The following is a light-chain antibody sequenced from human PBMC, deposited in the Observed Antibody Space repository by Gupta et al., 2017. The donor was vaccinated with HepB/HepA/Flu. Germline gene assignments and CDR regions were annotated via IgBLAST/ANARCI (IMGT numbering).Light chain of an antibody. CDR1: QNLLYSSNNKNY. CDR3: QQYYSSLWT. J-gene: IGKJ1*01. Sequence: DIVMTQSPASLAVSLGARATIDCKSSQNLLYSSNNKNYLAWYQQKPGQPPRLLIYWASTRESGVPDRFRGSGSGTDFTLTISSLQAEDVAVYYCQQYYSSLWTFGRGTKVEIK. V-gene: IGKV4-1*01. CDR2: WAS.